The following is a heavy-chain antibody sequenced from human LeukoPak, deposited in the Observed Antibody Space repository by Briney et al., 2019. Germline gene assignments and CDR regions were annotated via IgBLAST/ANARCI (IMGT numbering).Heavy chain of an antibody. V-gene: IGHV4-39*01. J-gene: IGHJ6*03. D-gene: IGHD3-16*01. CDR2: IYYSGSN. Sequence: KPSETLSLTCTVSGGSIISSTNYWGWLRQAPGKRLECIGTIYYSGSNYYSPSLKSRATMTVDTSKNQFSLRQSSVTAADAAVYSCARLPAITTSYYYYMDVWGKGTMVTVSS. CDR3: ARLPAITTSYYYYMDV. CDR1: GGSIISSTNY.